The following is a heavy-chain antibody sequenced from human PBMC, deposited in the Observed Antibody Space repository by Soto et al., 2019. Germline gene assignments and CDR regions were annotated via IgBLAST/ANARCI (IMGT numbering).Heavy chain of an antibody. D-gene: IGHD2-15*01. CDR2: ISYDGSNK. CDR1: GFTFSSYA. CDR3: ARDRADIVVVVAAPASHHDAFDI. Sequence: PGGSLRLSCAASGFTFSSYAMHWVRQAPGKGLEWVAVISYDGSNKYYADSVKGRFTISRDNSKNTLYLQMNSLRAEDTAVYYCARDRADIVVVVAAPASHHDAFDIWGQGTMVTVSS. J-gene: IGHJ3*02. V-gene: IGHV3-30-3*01.